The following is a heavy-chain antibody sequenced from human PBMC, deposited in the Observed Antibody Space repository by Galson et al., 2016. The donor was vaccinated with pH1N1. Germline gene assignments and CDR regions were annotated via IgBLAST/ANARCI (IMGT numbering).Heavy chain of an antibody. D-gene: IGHD3-10*01. V-gene: IGHV3-23*01. J-gene: IGHJ6*03. CDR3: AEGGDYFASVPFSYMDV. Sequence: SLRLSCAASGFTFSSFAMTWVRQAPGKGLDWVSTISGSGDITNFGDSVKGRFTISRDNSKNTLYLEMNSLRAEDSAVYFGAEGGDYFASVPFSYMDVWRKGTSVTVSS. CDR1: GFTFSSFA. CDR2: ISGSGDIT.